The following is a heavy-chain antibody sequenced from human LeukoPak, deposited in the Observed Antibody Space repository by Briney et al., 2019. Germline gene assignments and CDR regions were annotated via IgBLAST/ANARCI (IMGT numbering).Heavy chain of an antibody. V-gene: IGHV3-53*01. D-gene: IGHD1-26*01. CDR1: GFTVSSND. Sequence: PGRSLRLSCAASGFTVSSNDMSWVRQAPGKGLEWVSEIYSDGRTYYAASVKGRFSISRDNSKNTVYLQMNSLRAEDTAVYYCARDLREHGVFDIWGQGTMVTVSS. CDR2: IYSDGRT. J-gene: IGHJ3*02. CDR3: ARDLREHGVFDI.